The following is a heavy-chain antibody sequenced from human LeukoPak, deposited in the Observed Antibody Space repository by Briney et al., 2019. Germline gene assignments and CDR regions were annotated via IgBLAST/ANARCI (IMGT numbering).Heavy chain of an antibody. CDR2: IYYSGST. Sequence: SETLSLTCTVSGGSISSSSYYWGWIRQPPGKGLEWIGSIYYSGSTYYNPSLKSRVTISVDTSKNQFSLKLSSVTAADTAVYYCASWATIGLGDYWGQGTLVTVSS. V-gene: IGHV4-39*07. D-gene: IGHD5-12*01. CDR1: GGSISSSSYY. CDR3: ASWATIGLGDY. J-gene: IGHJ4*02.